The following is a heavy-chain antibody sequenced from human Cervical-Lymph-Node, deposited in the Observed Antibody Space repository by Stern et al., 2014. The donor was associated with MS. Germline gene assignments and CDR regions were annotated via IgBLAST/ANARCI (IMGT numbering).Heavy chain of an antibody. V-gene: IGHV3-30*03. CDR3: ARAYCGGDCYTDYYYGMDV. CDR2: LSYGENKE. J-gene: IGHJ6*02. D-gene: IGHD2-21*01. CDR1: GFTLSIYG. Sequence: VQLVESGGGVVQPGRSLRLSCVASGFTLSIYGMHWVRQVPGKGLEWVAVLSYGENKEFYADSVKGRFTVSRDKSKNTLFLQMNSLRAEDTALYYCARAYCGGDCYTDYYYGMDVWGQGTMVTVSS.